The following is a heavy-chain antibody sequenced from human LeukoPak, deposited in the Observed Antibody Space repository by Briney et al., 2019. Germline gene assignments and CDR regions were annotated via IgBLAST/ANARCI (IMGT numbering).Heavy chain of an antibody. D-gene: IGHD5-24*01. CDR1: GYTLTGYY. Sequence: ASVKVSCKASGYTLTGYYMHWVRQAPGQGLEWMGWINPNSGGTNYAQKFQGRVTMTRDTSISTAYMELSRLRSDDTAVYYCARVFSWRGRSINSDYFDYWGQGTLVTVSS. V-gene: IGHV1-2*02. CDR2: INPNSGGT. CDR3: ARVFSWRGRSINSDYFDY. J-gene: IGHJ4*02.